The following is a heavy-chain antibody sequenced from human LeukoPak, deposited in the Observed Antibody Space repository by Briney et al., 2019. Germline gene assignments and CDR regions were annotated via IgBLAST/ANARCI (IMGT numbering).Heavy chain of an antibody. D-gene: IGHD6-13*01. J-gene: IGHJ4*02. CDR2: IYSTGST. CDR3: ARQIASAGTAGFDF. V-gene: IGHV4-4*07. CDR1: GGSISSYY. Sequence: SETLSLTCTVSGGSISSYYWSWIRQPAGPALELIGRIYSTGSTNYNPSLKSRVTMSVDTSKNQFSLRLRSVTAADTAVYYCARQIASAGTAGFDFWGQGALVTVSS.